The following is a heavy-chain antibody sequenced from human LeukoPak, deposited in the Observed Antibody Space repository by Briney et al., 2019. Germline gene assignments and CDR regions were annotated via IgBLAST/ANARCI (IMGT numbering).Heavy chain of an antibody. D-gene: IGHD5-18*01. CDR1: GGTFSSYA. Sequence: SVKVSCKASGGTFSSYAISWVRQAPGQGLEWMGGIIPIFGTANYAQKFQGRVTITADESTSTAYMELISLRSEDTAVYYCARSIPRGYSYGNKYYFDYWGQGTLVTVSS. CDR2: IIPIFGTA. V-gene: IGHV1-69*01. J-gene: IGHJ4*02. CDR3: ARSIPRGYSYGNKYYFDY.